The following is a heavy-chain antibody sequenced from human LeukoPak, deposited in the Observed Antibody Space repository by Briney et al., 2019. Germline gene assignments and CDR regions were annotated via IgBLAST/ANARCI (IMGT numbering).Heavy chain of an antibody. CDR2: IYYSGST. V-gene: IGHV4-61*01. CDR1: GGSVSSGSYY. D-gene: IGHD3-22*01. Sequence: SQTLSLTCTVSGGSVSSGSYYWSWIRQPPGKGLEWIGYIYYSGSTNYNPSLKSRVTISVDTSKNQFSLKLSSVTAADTAVHYCARTGPPHRPYDSSGYYSSGKFDYWGQGTLVTVSS. J-gene: IGHJ4*02. CDR3: ARTGPPHRPYDSSGYYSSGKFDY.